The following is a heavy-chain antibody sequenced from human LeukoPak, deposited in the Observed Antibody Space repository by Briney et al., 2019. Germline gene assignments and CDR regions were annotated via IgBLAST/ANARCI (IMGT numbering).Heavy chain of an antibody. Sequence: GGSLRLSCAASGFTFSSYGMHWVRQAPGKGLEWVAVIWYDGSNKYYADSVKGRFTISRDNSKNTLYLQMNSLRAEDTAAYYCATSSIAARPDYYYYYYMDVWGKGTTVTVSS. CDR2: IWYDGSNK. J-gene: IGHJ6*03. D-gene: IGHD6-6*01. CDR1: GFTFSSYG. CDR3: ATSSIAARPDYYYYYYMDV. V-gene: IGHV3-33*01.